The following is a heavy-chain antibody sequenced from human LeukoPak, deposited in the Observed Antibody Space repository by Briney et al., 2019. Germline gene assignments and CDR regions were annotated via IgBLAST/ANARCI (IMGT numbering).Heavy chain of an antibody. D-gene: IGHD3-16*01. J-gene: IGHJ4*02. CDR3: ASTKGVLSYFDY. CDR1: GGSISSYY. CDR2: IYYSGST. V-gene: IGHV4-59*01. Sequence: PSETPSLTCTVSGGSISSYYWSWIRQPPGKGLEWIGYIYYSGSTNYNPSLKSRVTISVDTSKNQFSLKLSSVTAADTAVYYCASTKGVLSYFDYWGQGTLVTVSS.